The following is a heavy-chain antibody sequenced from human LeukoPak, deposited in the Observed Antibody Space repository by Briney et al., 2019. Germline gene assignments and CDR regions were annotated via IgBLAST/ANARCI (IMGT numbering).Heavy chain of an antibody. V-gene: IGHV3-23*01. D-gene: IGHD4-17*01. Sequence: GGTLRLSCAASGFTFSSYGMSWVRQAPGKGLEWVSAISGSGGSTYYADSVKGRFTISRDNSKNTLYLQMNSLRAEDTAVYYCARDRGLDYGDYLFDYWGQGTLVTVSS. CDR2: ISGSGGST. CDR3: ARDRGLDYGDYLFDY. J-gene: IGHJ4*02. CDR1: GFTFSSYG.